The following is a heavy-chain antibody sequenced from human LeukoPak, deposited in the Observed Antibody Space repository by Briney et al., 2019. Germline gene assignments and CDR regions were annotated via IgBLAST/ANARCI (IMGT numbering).Heavy chain of an antibody. CDR3: ARDSVKSGSFYYYYYMDV. Sequence: GGSLRLSCAASGFTFTNYAMTWVRLAPGKGLEWVSAIGGSGVSTFYADSVKGRFTISRDNSKNTLYLQMNSLRAGDTAVYYCARDSVKSGSFYYYYYMDVWGKGTTVTVSS. CDR1: GFTFTNYA. CDR2: IGGSGVST. D-gene: IGHD3-10*01. J-gene: IGHJ6*03. V-gene: IGHV3-23*01.